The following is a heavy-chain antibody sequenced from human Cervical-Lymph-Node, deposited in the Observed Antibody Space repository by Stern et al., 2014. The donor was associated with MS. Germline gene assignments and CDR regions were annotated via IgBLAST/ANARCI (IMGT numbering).Heavy chain of an antibody. D-gene: IGHD2-2*01. V-gene: IGHV3-7*01. CDR2: INPDGTKK. CDR3: ATQRWAIFDY. Sequence: EMQLVESGGGFVQPGGSLRLSCTASGFSLSFSWMAWVRQAPGKGLEWVANINPDGTKKFYVDSVKGRFSISIDNAENSMSLQVNNLRVEDTAVYYCATQRWAIFDYWGRGTPVTVSP. J-gene: IGHJ4*01. CDR1: GFSLSFSW.